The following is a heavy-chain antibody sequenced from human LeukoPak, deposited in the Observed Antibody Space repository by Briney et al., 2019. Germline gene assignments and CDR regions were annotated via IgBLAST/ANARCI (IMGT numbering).Heavy chain of an antibody. CDR2: ISTSGSVK. CDR3: ARDYRSRDYYCGMDV. V-gene: IGHV3-48*03. J-gene: IGHJ6*02. D-gene: IGHD3-16*02. CDR1: VFTFSSFE. Sequence: PGGSLRLSCTASVFTFSSFEMNWVRQAPGKGLEWVSYISTSGSVKFYADSVKGRFTISRDNAKNSLYLQMNSLRAEDTAVYYCARDYRSRDYYCGMDVWGQGTTVTVSS.